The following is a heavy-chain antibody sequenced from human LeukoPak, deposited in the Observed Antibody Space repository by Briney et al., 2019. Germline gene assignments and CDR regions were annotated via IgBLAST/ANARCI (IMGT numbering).Heavy chain of an antibody. CDR1: GYTFTSYY. CDR3: ARTTSSWYVGTYYYFDY. V-gene: IGHV1-46*01. J-gene: IGHJ4*02. CDR2: INPSGGST. Sequence: ASVKVSCKASGYTFTSYYMHWVRQAPGQGLEWMGIINPSGGSTSYAQKFQGRVTITADESTSTAYMELSSLRSEDTAVYYCARTTSSWYVGTYYYFDYWGQGTLVTVSS. D-gene: IGHD6-13*01.